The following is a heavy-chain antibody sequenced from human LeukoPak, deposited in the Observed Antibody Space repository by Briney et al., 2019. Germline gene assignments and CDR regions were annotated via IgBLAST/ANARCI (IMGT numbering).Heavy chain of an antibody. Sequence: GGSLSLSCALSGFTASRNYMSCVPHAPERGVEWGSDIYSCGRTYDADSVKGRFSISRDNPKNTLYLQMNSLGAEDTAVYFCAKRGVVVRVILVGFHKGGYYFDSWGQGAVVSVS. V-gene: IGHV3-53*01. CDR1: GFTASRNY. J-gene: IGHJ4*02. CDR3: AKRGVVVRVILVGFHKGGYYFDS. D-gene: IGHD3-10*01. CDR2: IYSCGRT.